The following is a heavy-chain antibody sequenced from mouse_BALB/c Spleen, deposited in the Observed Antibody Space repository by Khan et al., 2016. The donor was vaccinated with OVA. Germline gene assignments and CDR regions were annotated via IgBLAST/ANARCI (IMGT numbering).Heavy chain of an antibody. CDR1: GYTFTDFS. CDR2: ISTYYGDA. D-gene: IGHD3-2*01. CDR3: ARGAEGDRFLY. Sequence: QVQLQQSGAELVRPGVSVKISCKGSGYTFTDFSMHWVKQRHAMSLEWIGVISTYYGDADYNQKFKDKATMTVDKSSTTAYMDLARLTSEDSAIFYWARGAEGDRFLYWGQGTLDTVSA. J-gene: IGHJ3*01. V-gene: IGHV1S137*01.